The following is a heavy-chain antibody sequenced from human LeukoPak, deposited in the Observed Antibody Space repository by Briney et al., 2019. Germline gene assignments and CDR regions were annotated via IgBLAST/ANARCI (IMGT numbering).Heavy chain of an antibody. J-gene: IGHJ4*02. CDR2: IYSGGST. Sequence: GGSLRLSCAASGFTVSSNYMSWVRQAPGKGLEWVSGIYSGGSTYYADSVKGRFTISRENSKNTLYLQMNSLSAADTAVYYCARYWNYCDYVDYWGQGTLVTVSS. CDR1: GFTVSSNY. CDR3: ARYWNYCDYVDY. V-gene: IGHV3-53*01. D-gene: IGHD1-7*01.